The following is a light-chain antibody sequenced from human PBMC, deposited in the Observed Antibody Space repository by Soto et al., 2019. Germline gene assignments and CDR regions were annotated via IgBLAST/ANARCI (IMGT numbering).Light chain of an antibody. CDR2: GAS. V-gene: IGKV1-39*01. CDR1: QSINSY. J-gene: IGKJ4*01. CDR3: QQSSSTPPVT. Sequence: DIQMTQSPSSLSASVGDRVTITCRASQSINSYLNWYQQKPGKAPKLLIYGASSLQSGVPSRFSGSGYGTDLTLTISSLQFEDFATYYCQQSSSTPPVTFGGGTKVDIK.